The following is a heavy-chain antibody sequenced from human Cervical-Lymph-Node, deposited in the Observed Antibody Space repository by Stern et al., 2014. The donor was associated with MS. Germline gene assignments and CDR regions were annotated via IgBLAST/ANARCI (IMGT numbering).Heavy chain of an antibody. D-gene: IGHD5-12*01. CDR2: INPNSGGT. V-gene: IGHV1-2*02. CDR1: GYTFSDYY. Sequence: QVQLVQSGAEVKKPGASVKVSCKAFGYTFSDYYIQWVRQAPGQGLEWMGWINPNSGGTNYAQKFQGRVTMTRDTSISTAYMEMSSLTSDDTAVYYCARGNSGYDYDSWGQGTLVTVSS. CDR3: ARGNSGYDYDS. J-gene: IGHJ5*01.